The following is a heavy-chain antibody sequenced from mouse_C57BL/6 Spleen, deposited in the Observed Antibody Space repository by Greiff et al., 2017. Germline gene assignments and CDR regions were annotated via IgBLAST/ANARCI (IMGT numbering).Heavy chain of an antibody. CDR2: IDPEGGDT. CDR3: TRIYYDSFAY. Sequence: VQLQQSGAELVRPGASVKLSCTASGFTIKDYYMHWVKQRPEQGLEWIGRIDPEGGDTEYAPKFQGKATMTADTSSNTAYLQLSSLTSEDTAVYYCTRIYYDSFAYWGQGTLVTVSA. J-gene: IGHJ3*01. CDR1: GFTIKDYY. V-gene: IGHV14-1*01. D-gene: IGHD2-4*01.